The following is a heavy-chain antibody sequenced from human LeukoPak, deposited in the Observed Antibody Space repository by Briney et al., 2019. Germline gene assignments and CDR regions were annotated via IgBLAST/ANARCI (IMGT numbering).Heavy chain of an antibody. V-gene: IGHV1-69*05. CDR1: GGTFSSYA. Sequence: GSSVKVSCKASGGTFSSYAISWVRQAPGQGREWMGRIIPIFGTANYAQKFQGRVTITTEETTSKEYMEMSRLRSGDTAVYYCARASGYYYDRSDWFDPWGQGTLVTVSS. J-gene: IGHJ5*02. D-gene: IGHD3-22*01. CDR3: ARASGYYYDRSDWFDP. CDR2: IIPIFGTA.